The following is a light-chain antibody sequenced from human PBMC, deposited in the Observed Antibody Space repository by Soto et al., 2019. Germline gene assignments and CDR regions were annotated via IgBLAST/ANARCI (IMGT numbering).Light chain of an antibody. CDR3: AAWDDSLNGWV. Sequence: QSVLTQTPSASGTPGQRVTISCSGSSSNIGSNTVNWYQQFPGTAPKLLMYNNNQRPSGVPDRFSGSKSGTSASLAISGLQSEDEADYYCAAWDDSLNGWVFGGGTKLTVL. CDR1: SSNIGSNT. V-gene: IGLV1-44*01. J-gene: IGLJ3*02. CDR2: NNN.